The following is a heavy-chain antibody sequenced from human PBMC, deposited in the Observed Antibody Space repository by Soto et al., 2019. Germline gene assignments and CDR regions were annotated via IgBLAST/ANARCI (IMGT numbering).Heavy chain of an antibody. CDR2: IYYSGST. V-gene: IGHV4-31*03. CDR3: AREGRYTVVVPAANPQYYYYGMDV. CDR1: GGSISSGGYY. Sequence: LSLTCTVSGGSISSGGYYWSWIRQHPGKGLEWIGYIYYSGSTYYNPSLKSRVTISVDTSKNQFSLKLSSVTAADTAVYYCAREGRYTVVVPAANPQYYYYGMDVWGQGTTVTVSS. J-gene: IGHJ6*02. D-gene: IGHD2-2*01.